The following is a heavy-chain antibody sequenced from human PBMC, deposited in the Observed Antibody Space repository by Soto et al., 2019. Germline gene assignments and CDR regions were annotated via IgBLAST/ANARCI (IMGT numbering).Heavy chain of an antibody. CDR3: ARVATYSSGWYGYFQH. CDR1: GGTFSSYA. J-gene: IGHJ1*01. V-gene: IGHV1-69*12. Sequence: QVQLVQSGAEVKKPGSSVKVSCKASGGTFSSYAISWVRQAPGQGLEWMGGIIPIFGTANYAQKFQGRVTITEEQSSGTAYMELSSLRSEAAAVYYCARVATYSSGWYGYFQHWGQGNLVTGSS. CDR2: IIPIFGTA. D-gene: IGHD6-19*01.